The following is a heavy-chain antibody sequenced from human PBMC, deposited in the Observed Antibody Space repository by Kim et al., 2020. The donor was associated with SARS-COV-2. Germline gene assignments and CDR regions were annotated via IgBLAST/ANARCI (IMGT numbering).Heavy chain of an antibody. Sequence: DAVKGRSTIARDNSKNALYLQMNSLRAEDTAVYYCEKDYQIDDILTGLDYWGQGTLVTVSS. D-gene: IGHD3-9*01. CDR3: EKDYQIDDILTGLDY. J-gene: IGHJ4*02. V-gene: IGHV3-23*01.